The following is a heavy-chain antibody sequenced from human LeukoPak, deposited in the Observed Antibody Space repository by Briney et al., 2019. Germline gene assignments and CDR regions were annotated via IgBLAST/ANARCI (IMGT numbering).Heavy chain of an antibody. CDR1: GYTFTSYG. CDR3: ARAREFRGYSGYDSSPNTQGFDP. D-gene: IGHD5-12*01. Sequence: ASVKVSCKASGYTFTSYGISWVRQAPGQGLEWMGWISAYNGNTNYAQKLQGRVTMTTDTSTSTAYMELRSLRSDDTAVYYCARAREFRGYSGYDSSPNTQGFDPWGQGTLVTVSS. CDR2: ISAYNGNT. J-gene: IGHJ5*02. V-gene: IGHV1-18*01.